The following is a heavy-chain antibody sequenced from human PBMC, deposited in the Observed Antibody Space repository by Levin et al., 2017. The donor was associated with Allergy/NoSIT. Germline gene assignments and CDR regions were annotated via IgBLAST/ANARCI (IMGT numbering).Heavy chain of an antibody. Sequence: ASVKVSCKASGYTFTSYGISWMRQAPGQGLEWMGWISVYNGNTNYAQKLQGRVTMPTDTSTSTAYMELRSLKSGDTAVYYCARDCSGATGYTRGAFDIWGQGTMVTVSS. CDR1: GYTFTSYG. CDR2: ISVYNGNT. CDR3: ARDCSGATGYTRGAFDI. V-gene: IGHV1-18*01. J-gene: IGHJ3*02. D-gene: IGHD2-15*01.